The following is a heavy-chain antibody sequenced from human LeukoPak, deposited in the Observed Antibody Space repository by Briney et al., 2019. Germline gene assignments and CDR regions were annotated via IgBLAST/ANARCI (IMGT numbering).Heavy chain of an antibody. CDR2: IIPIFGTA. D-gene: IGHD5-18*01. V-gene: IGHV1-69*05. J-gene: IGHJ4*02. CDR1: GGTFSSYA. Sequence: SVKVSCKASGGTFSSYAISWVRQAPGQGLEWMGGIIPIFGTANYAQKFQGRVTITTDESTSTAYIELSSLRSEDTAVYYCARSAFPTAMGIIYWGRGTLVTVAS. CDR3: ARSAFPTAMGIIY.